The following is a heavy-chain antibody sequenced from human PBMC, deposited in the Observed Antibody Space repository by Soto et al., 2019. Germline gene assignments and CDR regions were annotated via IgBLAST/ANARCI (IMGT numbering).Heavy chain of an antibody. CDR1: GGSIISYY. V-gene: IGHV4-59*01. CDR2: IYYSGST. CDR3: ARCPQPPYSSSWYWFDP. Sequence: PSETLSLTCTVSGGSIISYYWSWIRQPPGKGLEWIGYIYYSGSTNYNPSLKSRVTISVDTSKNQFSLKLSSVTAADTAVYYCARCPQPPYSSSWYWFDPWGQGTLVTGSS. D-gene: IGHD6-13*01. J-gene: IGHJ5*02.